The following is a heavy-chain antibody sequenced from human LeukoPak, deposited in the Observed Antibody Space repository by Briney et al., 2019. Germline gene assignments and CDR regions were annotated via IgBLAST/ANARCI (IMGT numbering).Heavy chain of an antibody. CDR3: ARVAVAGTAEFDY. D-gene: IGHD6-19*01. V-gene: IGHV3-30-3*01. CDR2: ISYDGSNK. CDR1: GFTFSSYA. J-gene: IGHJ4*02. Sequence: GRSLRLSCAASGFTFSSYAMHWVRQAPGKGLEWVAVISYDGSNKYYADSVKGRFTISRDNSKNTLYLQMNSLRAEDTAVYYCARVAVAGTAEFDYWGQGTLVTVSS.